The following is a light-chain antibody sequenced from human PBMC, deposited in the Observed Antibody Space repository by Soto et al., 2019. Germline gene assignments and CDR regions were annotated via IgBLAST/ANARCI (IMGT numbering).Light chain of an antibody. CDR1: QTISSW. V-gene: IGKV1-5*03. J-gene: IGKJ1*01. CDR3: QHYNSYSEA. Sequence: DIQITQSPSTLSGSVGDRVTITCRASQTISSWLAWYQQKPGKAPKLLIYKASTLKSGVPSRFSGSGSGTEFTRTISSLQPDDFETYYCQHYNSYSEAFGQGTKVDIK. CDR2: KAS.